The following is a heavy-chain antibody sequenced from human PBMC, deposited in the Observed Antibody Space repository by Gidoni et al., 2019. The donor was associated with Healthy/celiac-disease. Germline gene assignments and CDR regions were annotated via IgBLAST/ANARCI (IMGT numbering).Heavy chain of an antibody. V-gene: IGHV4-34*01. CDR2: INHSGST. CDR3: ARPRSPMVRGVPFDY. D-gene: IGHD3-10*01. CDR1: GGSFSGYY. J-gene: IGHJ4*02. Sequence: QVQLQQWGAGLLKPSETLSLTCAVYGGSFSGYYWSWVRQPPGKGLELIGEINHSGSTNYNPSPKSRVTISVDTSKNQFSLKLSSVTAADTAVYYCARPRSPMVRGVPFDYWGQGTLVTVSS.